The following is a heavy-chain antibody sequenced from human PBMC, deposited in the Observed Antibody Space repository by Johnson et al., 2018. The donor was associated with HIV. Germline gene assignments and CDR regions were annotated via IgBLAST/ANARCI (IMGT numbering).Heavy chain of an antibody. Sequence: VQLVESGGGLVQPGGSLRLSCAASGFTFSSYDMHWVRQATGKGLEWVSAIGTAGDTYYPGSVKGRFTISRENAKNSLHLQMNSLRAEDTAVYYCARDGKVGATPRRAFDIWGQGTMVTVSS. CDR2: IGTAGDT. V-gene: IGHV3-13*01. CDR1: GFTFSSYD. D-gene: IGHD1-26*01. CDR3: ARDGKVGATPRRAFDI. J-gene: IGHJ3*02.